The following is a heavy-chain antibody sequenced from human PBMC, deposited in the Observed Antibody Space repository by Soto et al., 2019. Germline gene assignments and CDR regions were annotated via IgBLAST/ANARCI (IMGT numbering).Heavy chain of an antibody. Sequence: GASVKVSCKASGYTFTSYYMHWVRQAPGQGREWMGIINPSGGSTSYAQKFQGRVTMTRDTSTSTVYMELSSLRSEDTAVYYCARDILNYYDSSGYFDYWGQGXLVTVYS. CDR2: INPSGGST. J-gene: IGHJ4*02. CDR1: GYTFTSYY. CDR3: ARDILNYYDSSGYFDY. D-gene: IGHD3-22*01. V-gene: IGHV1-46*01.